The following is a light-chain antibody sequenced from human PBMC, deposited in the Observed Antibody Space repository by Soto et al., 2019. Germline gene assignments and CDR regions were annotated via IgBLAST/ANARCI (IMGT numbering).Light chain of an antibody. CDR3: QQYHSYPYT. J-gene: IGKJ4*01. Sequence: DIQMTQSPSTLSASVGDSVTITCRASQSISTWLAWYQQTPGKAPKLLIYTASSLESGVPSRFSRRRSGTEFTLTVNSLQPDDFATYYFQQYHSYPYTFGGGTKVQ. CDR2: TAS. CDR1: QSISTW. V-gene: IGKV1-5*03.